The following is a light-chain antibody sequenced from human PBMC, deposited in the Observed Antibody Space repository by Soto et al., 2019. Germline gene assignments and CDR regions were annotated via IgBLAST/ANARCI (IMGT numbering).Light chain of an antibody. J-gene: IGKJ4*01. CDR3: QQRRDWPLT. V-gene: IGKV3-11*01. Sequence: EIVLTQSPATLSLSPGERATLSSRASQSLNSYLAWFQQKPGQAPRLLIYDASNRATGIPARFSGSGSGTDFTLTISSLEPADFAVYYCQQRRDWPLTFGGGTKVEIK. CDR2: DAS. CDR1: QSLNSY.